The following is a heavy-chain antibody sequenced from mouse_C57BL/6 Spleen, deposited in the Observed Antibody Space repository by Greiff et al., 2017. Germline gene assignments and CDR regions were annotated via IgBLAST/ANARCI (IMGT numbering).Heavy chain of an antibody. CDR1: GYTFTSYW. J-gene: IGHJ2*01. D-gene: IGHD1-1*02. V-gene: IGHV1-61*01. Sequence: QVQLQQPGAELVRPGSSVKLSCKASGYTFTSYWMDWVKQRPGQGLEWIGNIYPSDSETHYNQKFKDKATLTVDKSSSTAYMQLSSLTSEDSAVYYCARGVGADYWGQGTTLTVSS. CDR3: ARGVGADY. CDR2: IYPSDSET.